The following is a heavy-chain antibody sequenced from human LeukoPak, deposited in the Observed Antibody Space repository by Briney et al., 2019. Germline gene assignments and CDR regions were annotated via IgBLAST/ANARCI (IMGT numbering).Heavy chain of an antibody. V-gene: IGHV1-2*02. Sequence: GASVKVSCKASVYTFTVYYMHWVRQAPGQGLEWMGWINPNSGGTNYAQKFQGRVTMTRDTSISTAYMELSRLRSDDTAVYYCAISSGSYYRDLSYWGQGTLVTVSS. D-gene: IGHD3-10*01. J-gene: IGHJ4*02. CDR3: AISSGSYYRDLSY. CDR1: VYTFTVYY. CDR2: INPNSGGT.